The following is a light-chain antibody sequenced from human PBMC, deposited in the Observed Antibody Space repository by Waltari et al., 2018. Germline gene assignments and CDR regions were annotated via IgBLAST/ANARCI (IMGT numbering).Light chain of an antibody. J-gene: IGLJ2*01. CDR2: KDN. V-gene: IGLV3-27*01. CDR1: VLSKKY. Sequence: SYELTQPSSVSVSPGQTVRITCSGDVLSKKYARWFQQKPGQAPVLVLFKDNERPSGIPERFSGSSSGTTVTLTISGAQVEDEADYYCYSAADNNLVFGGGTKLTVL. CDR3: YSAADNNLV.